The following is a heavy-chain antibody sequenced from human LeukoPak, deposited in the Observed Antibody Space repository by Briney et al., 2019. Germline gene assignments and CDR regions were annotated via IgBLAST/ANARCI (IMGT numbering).Heavy chain of an antibody. CDR1: GFTFSSYW. D-gene: IGHD4-17*01. V-gene: IGHV3-74*01. CDR2: INSDGSST. CDR3: AKAKNYGDYYY. Sequence: GGSLRLSCAASGFTFSSYWMHWVRQAPGKGLVWVSRINSDGSSTSYADSVKGRFTISRDNSKNTLYLQMSSLRAEDTAVYYCAKAKNYGDYYYWGQGTLVTVSS. J-gene: IGHJ4*02.